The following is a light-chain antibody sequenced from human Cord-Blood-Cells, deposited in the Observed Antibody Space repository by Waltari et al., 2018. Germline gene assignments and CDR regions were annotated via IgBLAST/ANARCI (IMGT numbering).Light chain of an antibody. V-gene: IGKV3-20*01. CDR1: QSVSSSY. J-gene: IGKJ3*01. CDR3: QQYGSSPFT. CDR2: GAS. Sequence: EIVLTQSPGTLSLSPGERATLSCRASQSVSSSYLACYQQKPGQAPSLLIYGASSRSTGIPDRVSGSWSGTDITLTISRLGPEDFEVYYCQQYGSSPFTFGPRTKVDIK.